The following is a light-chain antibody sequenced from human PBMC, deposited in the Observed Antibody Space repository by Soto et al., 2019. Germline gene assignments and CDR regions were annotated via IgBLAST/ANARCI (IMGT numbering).Light chain of an antibody. CDR3: QKYENSPIN. J-gene: IGKJ5*01. V-gene: IGKV3-20*01. CDR2: GAS. CDR1: QSITSSF. Sequence: PGERASLSCGHSQSITSSFLAWYQQKPGQAPRLLIYGASSRATGIPDRFSGTGSETDFTLTINRLEPEDFAVYYCQKYENSPINCGKGKRREIK.